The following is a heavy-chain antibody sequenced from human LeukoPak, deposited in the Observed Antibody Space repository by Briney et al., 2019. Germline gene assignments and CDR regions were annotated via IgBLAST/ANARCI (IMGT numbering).Heavy chain of an antibody. V-gene: IGHV4-34*08. CDR2: INHRGST. D-gene: IGHD3-10*01. CDR1: GFTFSSYS. J-gene: IGHJ6*04. CDR3: GGRRV. Sequence: GSLGLSCAASGFTFSSYSMNWVRQPPGKGLEWIGEINHRGSTNYNPSLKSRVTISVDTSKKQFSLKLSSVTAADTAVYYCGGRRVWGNGTVVTVSS.